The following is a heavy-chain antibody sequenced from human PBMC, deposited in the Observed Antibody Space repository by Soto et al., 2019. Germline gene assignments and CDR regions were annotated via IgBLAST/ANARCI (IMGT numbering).Heavy chain of an antibody. V-gene: IGHV4-34*01. CDR3: ARSYDFWSGYDAWFDP. D-gene: IGHD3-3*01. Sequence: SETLSLTCAVYGGSFSGYYWSWIRQPPGKGLEWIGEINHSGSTNYNPSLKSRVTISVDTSKNQFSLKLSSVTAADTAVYYCARSYDFWSGYDAWFDPWGQGTLVTVSS. CDR2: INHSGST. J-gene: IGHJ5*02. CDR1: GGSFSGYY.